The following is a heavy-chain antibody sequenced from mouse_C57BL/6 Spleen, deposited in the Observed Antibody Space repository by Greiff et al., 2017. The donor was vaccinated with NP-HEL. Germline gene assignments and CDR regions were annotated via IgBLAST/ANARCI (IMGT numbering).Heavy chain of an antibody. V-gene: IGHV5-6*01. CDR2: ISSGGSYT. CDR1: GFTFSSYG. D-gene: IGHD2-5*01. Sequence: EVKLMESGGDLVKPGGSLKLSCAASGFTFSSYGMSWVRQTPDKRLEWVATISSGGSYTYYPDSVKGRFTISRDNAKNTLYLQMSSLKSEDTAMYYCARHPSYSNYEAMDYWGQGTSVTVSS. J-gene: IGHJ4*01. CDR3: ARHPSYSNYEAMDY.